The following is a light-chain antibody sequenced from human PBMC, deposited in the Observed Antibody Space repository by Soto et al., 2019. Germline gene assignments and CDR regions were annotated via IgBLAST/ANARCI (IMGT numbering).Light chain of an antibody. V-gene: IGKV4-1*01. CDR3: QQYFDVPFT. CDR1: RTVSHKSNNKNH. J-gene: IGKJ4*01. CDR2: WAS. Sequence: DIVTPQSPDSLPVSLGERATMNCKCSRTVSHKSNNKNHLAWYQQKPGQPPQLIIYWASTRESGVPERFSGSGSGTDFTLTISSLEAVDVAFYWCQQYFDVPFTFGGGTKVDIK.